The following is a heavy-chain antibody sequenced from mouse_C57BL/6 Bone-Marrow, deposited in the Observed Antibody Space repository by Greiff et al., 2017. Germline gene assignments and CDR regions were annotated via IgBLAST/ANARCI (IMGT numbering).Heavy chain of an antibody. CDR3: ARSPYKVVVYYSIDY. CDR1: GYSITSGYY. D-gene: IGHD1-1*01. J-gene: IGHJ4*01. CDR2: ISYDGSN. V-gene: IGHV3-6*01. Sequence: EVQLMESGPGLVKPSQSLSLTCSVTGYSITSGYYWNWIRQLPGNKLEWMGYISYDGSNNYNPSLKNRISITRDTSKNQIFLKLNSVTTEDTATXYCARSPYKVVVYYSIDYWGQGTSVTVSS.